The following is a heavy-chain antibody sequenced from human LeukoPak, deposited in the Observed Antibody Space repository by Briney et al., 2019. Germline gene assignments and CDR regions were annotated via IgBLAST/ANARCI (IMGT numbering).Heavy chain of an antibody. CDR2: ISSSSSTI. Sequence: GGSLRLSCAASGFTFSSYSMNWVRQAPGKGPEWVSYISSSSSTIYYADSVKGRFTISRVNAKNSLYLQMNSLRAEDTAVYYCARDKSGYSSNWFDYYGMDVWGQGTTVTVSS. D-gene: IGHD6-13*01. CDR3: ARDKSGYSSNWFDYYGMDV. CDR1: GFTFSSYS. V-gene: IGHV3-48*01. J-gene: IGHJ6*02.